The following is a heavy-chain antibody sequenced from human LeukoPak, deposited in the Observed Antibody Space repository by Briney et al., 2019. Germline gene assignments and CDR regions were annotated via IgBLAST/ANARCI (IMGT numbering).Heavy chain of an antibody. Sequence: GGSLRLSCAASGFTFSDYYMSWISQAPGKGLEWVSYISSSGSTIYYADSVKGRFTISRDNAKNSLYQQMNSLRAEDTAVYYCARDLNRYYDFWSGYADYWGQGTLVTVSS. CDR3: ARDLNRYYDFWSGYADY. J-gene: IGHJ4*02. CDR2: ISSSGSTI. V-gene: IGHV3-11*01. D-gene: IGHD3-3*01. CDR1: GFTFSDYY.